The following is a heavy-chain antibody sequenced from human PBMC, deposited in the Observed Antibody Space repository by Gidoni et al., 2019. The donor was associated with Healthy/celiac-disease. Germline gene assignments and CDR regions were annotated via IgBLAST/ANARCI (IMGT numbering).Heavy chain of an antibody. CDR2: IYYSGST. CDR1: GGSISSSSYY. J-gene: IGHJ4*02. CDR3: ARQREGIFGVDY. D-gene: IGHD3-3*01. V-gene: IGHV4-39*01. Sequence: QLQLQESGPGLVKPSETLSLTCTVSGGSISSSSYYWGWIRQPPGKGLEWSGSIYYSGSTYYNPSLKSRVTISVDTSKNQFSLKLSSVTAADTAVYYCARQREGIFGVDYWGQGTLVTVSS.